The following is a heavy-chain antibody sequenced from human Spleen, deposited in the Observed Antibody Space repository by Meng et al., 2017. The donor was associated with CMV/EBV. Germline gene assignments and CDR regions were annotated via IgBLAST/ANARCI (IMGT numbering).Heavy chain of an antibody. J-gene: IGHJ3*02. CDR1: GGSMSRSSYY. D-gene: IGHD3-10*01. CDR3: ARLATGAFDI. Sequence: SETLSLTCSVSGGSMSRSSYYWGWIRQPPGKGLEWIGVIHYSGGTYYKPSLRSRVTISVDTSKNQFSLKLSSVTAADTAVYYCARLATGAFDIWGQGTMVTVSS. V-gene: IGHV4-39*07. CDR2: IHYSGGT.